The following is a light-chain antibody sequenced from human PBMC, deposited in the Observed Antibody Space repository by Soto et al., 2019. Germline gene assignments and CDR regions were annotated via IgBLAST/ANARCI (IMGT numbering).Light chain of an antibody. J-gene: IGLJ2*01. V-gene: IGLV1-40*01. CDR3: SSFTSSTTRVV. Sequence: QSVLTQPPSISGAPGQRVTISCTGSSSNIGAGSDVHWYHQLPGTAPKLLIYGNTNRPSGVPDRFSGSKSGTSASLAIAGLQTEDEGDYYCSSFTSSTTRVVFGGGTQLTV. CDR1: SSNIGAGSD. CDR2: GNT.